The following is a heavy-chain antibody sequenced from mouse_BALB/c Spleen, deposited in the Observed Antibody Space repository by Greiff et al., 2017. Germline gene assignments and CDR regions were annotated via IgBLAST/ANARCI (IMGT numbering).Heavy chain of an antibody. J-gene: IGHJ4*01. CDR2: IVPGSGST. CDR1: GYTFSSYW. CDR3: ARKGYYGYYAMDY. Sequence: QVQLQQSGAELMKPGASVKISCKATGYTFSSYWIEWVKQRPGHGLEWIGEIVPGSGSTNYNEKFKGKATFTADTSSNTAYMQLSSLTSEDSAVYYCARKGYYGYYAMDYWGQGTSVTVSS. V-gene: IGHV1-9*01. D-gene: IGHD1-2*01.